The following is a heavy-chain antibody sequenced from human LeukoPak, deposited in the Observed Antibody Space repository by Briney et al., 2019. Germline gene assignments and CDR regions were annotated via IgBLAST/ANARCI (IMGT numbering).Heavy chain of an antibody. CDR2: IYHSGTA. J-gene: IGHJ6*03. CDR1: GGSISIGDYY. D-gene: IGHD4-11*01. V-gene: IGHV4-30-4*08. Sequence: SETLSRTCSVSGGSISIGDYYWSWIRHSPVKGREGIGYIYHSGTAYYKPYLKSRVTISVDTSRNQFSLRLSSVTAADTAVYYCVRYSNSYYDYYMDVWGKGTTVTVSS. CDR3: VRYSNSYYDYYMDV.